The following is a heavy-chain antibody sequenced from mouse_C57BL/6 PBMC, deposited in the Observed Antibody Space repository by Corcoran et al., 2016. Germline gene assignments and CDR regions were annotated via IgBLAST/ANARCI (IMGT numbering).Heavy chain of an antibody. J-gene: IGHJ1*03. CDR2: INPNNGGT. Sequence: EVQLQQSGPELVKPGASVKISCKASGYTFTDYYMNWVKQSHGKSLEWIGDINPNNGGTSYNQKFKGKATLTVDKSSSTAYMELRSLTSEDSAVYYCARGAWFTTTRYFDVWGTGTTVTVSS. D-gene: IGHD1-1*01. CDR3: ARGAWFTTTRYFDV. V-gene: IGHV1-26*01. CDR1: GYTFTDYY.